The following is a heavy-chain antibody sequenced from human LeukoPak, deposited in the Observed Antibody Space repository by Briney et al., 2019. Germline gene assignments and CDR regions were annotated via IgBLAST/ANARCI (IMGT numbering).Heavy chain of an antibody. J-gene: IGHJ3*02. CDR1: GGSISGNA. D-gene: IGHD3-10*01. V-gene: IGHV4-4*07. CDR3: ARRYSSGNHDVFDI. CDR2: ILTSGDT. Sequence: SETLSLTCTVSGGSISGNAWNWVRQPAGKGLEWVGRILTSGDTVYNPSLESRVTMSLDTSKNQFSLKLNSLTAADTAVYYCARRYSSGNHDVFDIWGQGTMVAVSS.